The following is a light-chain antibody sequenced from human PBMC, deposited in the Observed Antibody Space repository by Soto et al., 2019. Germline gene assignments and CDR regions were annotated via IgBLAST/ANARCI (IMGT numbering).Light chain of an antibody. V-gene: IGLV1-44*01. Sequence: QSVLTQPPSASGTPGQRVTISCSGSTSNVGTYTVDWYQQVPGAAPKLLIYRNYQRPSGLHDRFSGSKSGTSASLDISGPQSEDEADYFCAAWYVSLDGPVFGGGTKLTAL. J-gene: IGLJ2*01. CDR2: RNY. CDR1: TSNVGTYT. CDR3: AAWYVSLDGPV.